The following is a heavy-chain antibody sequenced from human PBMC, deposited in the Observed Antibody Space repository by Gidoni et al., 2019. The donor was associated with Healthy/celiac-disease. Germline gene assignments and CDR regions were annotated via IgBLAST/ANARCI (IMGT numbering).Heavy chain of an antibody. CDR2: IKQDGSEK. D-gene: IGHD2-2*02. CDR3: ARDLSRSSTSCYIFGY. Sequence: EVQLVESGGGLVQPGGSLRLSCAASGFTFSSYWMSWVRQAPGKGLEWVANIKQDGSEKYYVDSVKGRFTISRDNAKNSLYLQMNSLRAEDTAVYYCARDLSRSSTSCYIFGYWGQGTLVTVSS. J-gene: IGHJ4*02. CDR1: GFTFSSYW. V-gene: IGHV3-7*03.